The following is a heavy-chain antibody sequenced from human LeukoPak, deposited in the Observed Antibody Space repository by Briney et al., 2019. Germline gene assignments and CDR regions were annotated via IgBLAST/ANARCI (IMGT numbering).Heavy chain of an antibody. CDR1: GFTFSSYA. CDR3: AREVYFYGDSAMEGGFDI. CDR2: ISFHGRKK. V-gene: IGHV3-30*04. Sequence: GGSLRLSCTASGFTFSSYAMHWVRQAPGKGLDWVTLISFHGRKKYYAESVKGRFTISRDNSKNTLYLQMNSLRAEDTAVYYCAREVYFYGDSAMEGGFDIWGQGTMVTVSS. J-gene: IGHJ3*02. D-gene: IGHD3-10*01.